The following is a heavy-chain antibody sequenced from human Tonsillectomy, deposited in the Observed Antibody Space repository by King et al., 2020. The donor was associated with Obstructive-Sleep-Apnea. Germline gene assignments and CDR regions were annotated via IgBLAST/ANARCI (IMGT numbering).Heavy chain of an antibody. CDR1: GFTFSNYA. Sequence: QLVQSGGGLVQPGGSLRLSCAASGFTFSNYAMSWVRQAPGKGLEWVSAMSGSGGSTYYADSVKGRFTISRDNSKNTLYLQMNSLRVEDTAVYYCDKYSGGWYEKGGLDVWGQGTTVTVSS. V-gene: IGHV3-23*04. J-gene: IGHJ6*02. CDR2: MSGSGGST. D-gene: IGHD6-19*01. CDR3: DKYSGGWYEKGGLDV.